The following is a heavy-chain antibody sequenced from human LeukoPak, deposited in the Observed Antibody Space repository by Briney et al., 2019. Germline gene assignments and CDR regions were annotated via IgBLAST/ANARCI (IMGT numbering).Heavy chain of an antibody. CDR2: ISGRDDDT. D-gene: IGHD1-7*01. J-gene: IGHJ4*02. Sequence: PGASLRLSCAASGFTFSSYAMNWVRQAPGKGLEWVSAISGRDDDTYYTDSVEGRFTISRDNPKNTLYLQMNSLRVEDTAVYYCAKALNDWNFGGGGDYWGQGALVTVSS. CDR3: AKALNDWNFGGGGDY. CDR1: GFTFSSYA. V-gene: IGHV3-23*01.